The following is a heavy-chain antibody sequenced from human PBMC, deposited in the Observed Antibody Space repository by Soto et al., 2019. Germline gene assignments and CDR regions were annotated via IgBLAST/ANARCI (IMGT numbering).Heavy chain of an antibody. Sequence: GGSLRLSCAASGFTFSSYGMHWVRQAPGKGLEWVAVIWYDGSNKYYADSVKGRFTISRDNSKNTLYLQMNSLRAEDTAVYYCARDEPAVAGRGYYYYYGVDVWGQGTTVTVSS. V-gene: IGHV3-33*01. J-gene: IGHJ6*02. D-gene: IGHD6-19*01. CDR1: GFTFSSYG. CDR3: ARDEPAVAGRGYYYYYGVDV. CDR2: IWYDGSNK.